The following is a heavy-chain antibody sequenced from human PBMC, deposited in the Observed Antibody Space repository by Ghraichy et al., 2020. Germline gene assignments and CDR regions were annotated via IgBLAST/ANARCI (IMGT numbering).Heavy chain of an antibody. D-gene: IGHD4-17*01. V-gene: IGHV3-23*01. CDR3: AKDSGYGDYVLSEYYFDY. Sequence: GGSLRLSCAASGFTFSSYAMSWVRQAPGKGLEWVSGLSGSGGSTYYADSVKGRFTISRDNSKNTLYLQMNSLRAEDTAIYYCAKDSGYGDYVLSEYYFDYRGPGTLVTLSS. CDR2: LSGSGGST. J-gene: IGHJ4*02. CDR1: GFTFSSYA.